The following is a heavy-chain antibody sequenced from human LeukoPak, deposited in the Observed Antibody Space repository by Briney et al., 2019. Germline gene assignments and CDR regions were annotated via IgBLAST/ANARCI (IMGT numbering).Heavy chain of an antibody. J-gene: IGHJ4*02. CDR2: INHSGST. D-gene: IGHD3-22*01. CDR1: GGSFSGYY. Sequence: SETLSLTCAVYGGSFSGYYWSWIRQPPGKGLEWIGEINHSGSTNYNPSLKSRVTISVDTSKNQFSLKLSSVTAADTAVYYCARYYYDSSGYPPGVDYWGQGTLVTVSS. V-gene: IGHV4-34*01. CDR3: ARYYYDSSGYPPGVDY.